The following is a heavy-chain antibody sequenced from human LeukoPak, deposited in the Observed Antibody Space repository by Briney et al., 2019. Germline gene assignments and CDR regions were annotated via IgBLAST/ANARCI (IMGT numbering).Heavy chain of an antibody. CDR1: GGSISSSNW. D-gene: IGHD3-10*01. CDR3: ARASFYYGSGSYYAIEDDY. Sequence: SGTLSLTCAVSGGSISSSNWWSWVRQPPGKGLEWIGEIYHSGSTNYNPSLKSRVTISVDKSKNQFSLKLSSVTAADTAVYYCARASFYYGSGSYYAIEDDYWGQGTLVTVSS. CDR2: IYHSGST. V-gene: IGHV4-4*02. J-gene: IGHJ4*02.